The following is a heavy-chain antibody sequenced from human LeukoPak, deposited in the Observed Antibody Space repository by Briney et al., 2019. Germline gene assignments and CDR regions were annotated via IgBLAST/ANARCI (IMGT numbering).Heavy chain of an antibody. CDR1: GGTFSSYA. D-gene: IGHD3-3*01. CDR2: IIPIFGTA. J-gene: IGHJ5*02. Sequence: SVTVSCKASGGTFSSYAISWVRQAPGQGLEWMGGIIPIFGTANYAQKFQGRVTITADESTSTAYMELRSLRSDDTAVYYCARDRAPYYDFWSGYSGEAWFDPWGQGTLVTVSS. CDR3: ARDRAPYYDFWSGYSGEAWFDP. V-gene: IGHV1-69*13.